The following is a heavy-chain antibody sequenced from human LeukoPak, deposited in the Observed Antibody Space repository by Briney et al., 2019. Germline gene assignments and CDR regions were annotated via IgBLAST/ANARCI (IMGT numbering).Heavy chain of an antibody. CDR3: AKAHTIAAAGTIDY. D-gene: IGHD6-13*01. Sequence: GGSLRLSCAASGFTFSSYGMHWVRQAPGKGLEWVAVISYDGSNKYYADSVKGRFTISRDNSKITLYLQMNSLRAEDTAVYYCAKAHTIAAAGTIDYWGQGTLVTVSS. V-gene: IGHV3-30*18. J-gene: IGHJ4*02. CDR2: ISYDGSNK. CDR1: GFTFSSYG.